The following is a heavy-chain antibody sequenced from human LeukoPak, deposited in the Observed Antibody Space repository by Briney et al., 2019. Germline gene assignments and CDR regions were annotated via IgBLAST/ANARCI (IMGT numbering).Heavy chain of an antibody. CDR2: IYFAGST. CDR1: GGSITSGDSY. Sequence: SQTLSLTCSVSGGSITSGDSYWSWIRQPPGKGLEWIGYIYFAGSTSYNPSLKSRVTISVDTTKNQLSLKLSSVTAADTAVYYCAREHQNCTSTSCSDWFDPWGLGTLVTVSS. CDR3: AREHQNCTSTSCSDWFDP. J-gene: IGHJ5*02. V-gene: IGHV4-30-4*01. D-gene: IGHD2-2*01.